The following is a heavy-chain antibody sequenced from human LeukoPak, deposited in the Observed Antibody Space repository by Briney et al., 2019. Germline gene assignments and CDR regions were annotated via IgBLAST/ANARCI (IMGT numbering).Heavy chain of an antibody. CDR3: ASRPYDSSGYYNIQPYYYYYYMDV. Sequence: GGSLRLSCAASGFTFSSYWMSWVRQAPGKGLEWVANIKQDGSEKYYVDSVKGRFTTSRDNAKNSLYLQMNSLRAEDTAVYYCASRPYDSSGYYNIQPYYYYYYMDVWGKGTTVTISS. CDR2: IKQDGSEK. J-gene: IGHJ6*03. CDR1: GFTFSSYW. D-gene: IGHD3-22*01. V-gene: IGHV3-7*01.